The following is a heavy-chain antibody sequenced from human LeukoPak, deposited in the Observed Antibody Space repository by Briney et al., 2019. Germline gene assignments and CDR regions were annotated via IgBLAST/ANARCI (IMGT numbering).Heavy chain of an antibody. CDR2: IDDSGST. D-gene: IGHD6-13*01. CDR3: ARGRGASWSWIDS. J-gene: IGHJ4*02. CDR1: CDSISRYY. V-gene: IGHV4-4*07. Sequence: PSETLSLTCIVSCDSISRYYWTWIRQPAGKGLEWIGRIDDSGSTNYNPSLKGRVTMSIDTSQNQFSLRLTSVIAADTAVYYCARGRGASWSWIDSWGQGTLVSVSS.